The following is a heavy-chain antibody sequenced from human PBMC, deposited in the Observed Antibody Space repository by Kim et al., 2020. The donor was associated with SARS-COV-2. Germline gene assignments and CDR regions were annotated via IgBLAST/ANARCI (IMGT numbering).Heavy chain of an antibody. J-gene: IGHJ5*02. Sequence: ASVKVSCKVSGYTLTELSMHWVRQAPGKGLEWMGGFDPEDGETIYAQKFQGRVTMTEDTSTDTACMELSSLRSEDTAVYYCATAPALVRDGWFDPWGQGTLVTVSS. CDR3: ATAPALVRDGWFDP. CDR2: FDPEDGET. V-gene: IGHV1-24*01. D-gene: IGHD6-6*01. CDR1: GYTLTELS.